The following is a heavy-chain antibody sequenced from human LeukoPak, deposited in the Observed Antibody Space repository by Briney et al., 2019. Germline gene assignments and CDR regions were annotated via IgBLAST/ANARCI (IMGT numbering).Heavy chain of an antibody. Sequence: ASVKVSCKASGYTFTSYYMHWVRQAPGQGLEWMGIINPSGGSTSYAQKFQGRVTMTRDMSTSTVYMELSSLRSEDTAVYYCARPRAPVTRISSFDMWGQGTMVTVSS. CDR1: GYTFTSYY. V-gene: IGHV1-46*01. CDR2: INPSGGST. CDR3: ARPRAPVTRISSFDM. J-gene: IGHJ3*02. D-gene: IGHD2/OR15-2a*01.